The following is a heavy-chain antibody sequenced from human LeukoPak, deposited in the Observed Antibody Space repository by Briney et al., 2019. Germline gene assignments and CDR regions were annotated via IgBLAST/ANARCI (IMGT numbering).Heavy chain of an antibody. D-gene: IGHD3-10*01. V-gene: IGHV3-23*01. J-gene: IGHJ5*02. CDR2: ISGSGGST. CDR1: GFTFSSYA. Sequence: PGGSLRLSCAASGFTFSSYATSWVRQAPGKGLEWVSAISGSGGSTYYADSVKGRFTISRDNSKNTLYLQMNSLRADDTAVYYCARGEDYYGSGSYYGVDPWGQGTLVTVSS. CDR3: ARGEDYYGSGSYYGVDP.